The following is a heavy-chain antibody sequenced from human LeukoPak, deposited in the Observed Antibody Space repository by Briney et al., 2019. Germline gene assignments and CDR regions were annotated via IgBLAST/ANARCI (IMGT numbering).Heavy chain of an antibody. D-gene: IGHD2-15*01. V-gene: IGHV4-34*01. J-gene: IGHJ6*03. CDR1: GGSFSGYY. CDR3: ARGSCSGGSCYRGYYYYMDV. Sequence: KPSETLSLTCAVYGGSFSGYYWSWIRQPPGKGLEWIGEINHSGSTNYNPSLKSRVTIPVDTSKNQFSLKLSSVTAADTAVYYCARGSCSGGSCYRGYYYYMDVWGKGTTVTVSS. CDR2: INHSGST.